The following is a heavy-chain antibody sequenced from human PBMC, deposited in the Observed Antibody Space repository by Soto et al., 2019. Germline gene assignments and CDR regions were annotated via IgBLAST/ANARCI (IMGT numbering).Heavy chain of an antibody. D-gene: IGHD2-2*02. CDR1: GSRFSNYV. CDR3: AREGRGKKAGYNGLVSLGY. Sequence: VKVSCKVSGSRFSNYVISWVRQAPGHGLEWLGRIIPIFNSTKYAQSFQGRVTITADKSTSTASLELSSLRSDDTAVYYCAREGRGKKAGYNGLVSLGYWGQGTLVTVSS. J-gene: IGHJ4*02. V-gene: IGHV1-69*06. CDR2: IIPIFNST.